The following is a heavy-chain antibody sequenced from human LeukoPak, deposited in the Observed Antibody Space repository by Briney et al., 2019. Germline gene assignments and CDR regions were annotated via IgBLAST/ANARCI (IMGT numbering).Heavy chain of an antibody. Sequence: SETLSLTCTVSGGSIRSGGYYWSWIRQHPGKGLEWIGYIYYSGSTYYNPSLKSRVTISVDTSKNQFSLKLSSVTAADTAVYYCASTPALYYYDSSGYYLGAFDIWGQGTMVTVSS. V-gene: IGHV4-31*03. J-gene: IGHJ3*02. D-gene: IGHD3-22*01. CDR2: IYYSGST. CDR1: GGSIRSGGYY. CDR3: ASTPALYYYDSSGYYLGAFDI.